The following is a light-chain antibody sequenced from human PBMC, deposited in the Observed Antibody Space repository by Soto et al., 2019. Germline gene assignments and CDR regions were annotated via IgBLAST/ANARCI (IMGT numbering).Light chain of an antibody. CDR1: SSDVGRYTY. Sequence: QSALTQPASVSGSPGQSITISCVGTSSDVGRYTYVSWYQQYPGKAPKLIIYDVYNRPSGVSNRFSGSKSGNTASLTISGVQAEEEADYYCTSYTSASTPYVFGSWTQLTVL. CDR3: TSYTSASTPYV. V-gene: IGLV2-14*01. CDR2: DVY. J-gene: IGLJ1*01.